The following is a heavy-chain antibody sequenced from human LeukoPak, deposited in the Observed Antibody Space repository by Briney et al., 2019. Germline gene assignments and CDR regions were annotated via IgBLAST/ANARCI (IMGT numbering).Heavy chain of an antibody. CDR2: INPNSGGT. D-gene: IGHD5-18*01. CDR1: GYTFTGYY. CDR3: ARDYPGEDTAMAKCDY. V-gene: IGHV1-2*02. J-gene: IGHJ4*02. Sequence: ASVKVSCKASGYTFTGYYMHWVRQAPGQGLEWMGWINPNSGGTNYAQKFQGRVTMTRDTPISTAYMELSRLRSDDTAVYYCARDYPGEDTAMAKCDYWGQGTLVTVS.